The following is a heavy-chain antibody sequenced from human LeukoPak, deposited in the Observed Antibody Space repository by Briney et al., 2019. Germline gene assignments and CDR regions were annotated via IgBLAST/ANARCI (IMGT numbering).Heavy chain of an antibody. J-gene: IGHJ4*02. CDR2: IHYTGTT. CDR3: ARTAYGSGSYYFDY. CDR1: GGSINNHY. D-gene: IGHD3-10*01. Sequence: SETLSLTCIVSGGSINNHYWTWIRQTPGKGLEWIGDIHYTGTTKYNPSLKSRVTISIDTSKNQFSLKLSSVTAADTAVYYCARTAYGSGSYYFDYWGQGTLVTVSS. V-gene: IGHV4-59*08.